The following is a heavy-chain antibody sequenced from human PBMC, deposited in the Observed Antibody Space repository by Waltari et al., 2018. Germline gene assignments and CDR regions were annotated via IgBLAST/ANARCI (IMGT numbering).Heavy chain of an antibody. CDR1: GFNFISYA. Sequence: EVHLLESGGGLAQPGGSLRLSCAASGFNFISYAMCWVRQAPGKWLEWVAGSRDCGVMTKYAESVKGRFTVSRDNSKNTVFLQLNSLRAEDTAIYYCARHLYSIDYLELGNWGQGTLVTVSS. CDR3: ARHLYSIDYLELGN. V-gene: IGHV3-23*01. D-gene: IGHD3-22*01. J-gene: IGHJ4*02. CDR2: SRDCGVMT.